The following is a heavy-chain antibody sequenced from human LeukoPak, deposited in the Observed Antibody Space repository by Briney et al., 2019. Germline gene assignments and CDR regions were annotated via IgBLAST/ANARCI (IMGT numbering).Heavy chain of an antibody. CDR3: ADLWVIEY. D-gene: IGHD2-21*01. CDR2: INHSGST. J-gene: IGHJ4*02. Sequence: SETLSLTCAVYGASFSGYYWSWIRQPPGKGLEWIGEINHSGSTNYNPSLKSRVTISVDTSKNQFSLKLSSVTAADTAVYYCADLWVIEYWGQGTLVTVSS. CDR1: GASFSGYY. V-gene: IGHV4-34*01.